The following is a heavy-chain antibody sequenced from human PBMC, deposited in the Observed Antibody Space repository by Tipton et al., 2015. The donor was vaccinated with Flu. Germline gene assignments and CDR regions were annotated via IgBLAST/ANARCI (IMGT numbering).Heavy chain of an antibody. CDR3: AREFLFFGELSTSFYFDS. CDR2: VYTTGST. V-gene: IGHV4-61*02. D-gene: IGHD3-3*01. J-gene: IGHJ4*02. Sequence: TLSLTCRVSGGSVSRGRYYWSWVRQPAGKGLEWIGRVYTTGSTNYNPSLESRVAISVDPTKNLFSLSLGSVTAADTAVDYCAREFLFFGELSTSFYFDSWGQGTLVTVSS. CDR1: GGSVSRGRYY.